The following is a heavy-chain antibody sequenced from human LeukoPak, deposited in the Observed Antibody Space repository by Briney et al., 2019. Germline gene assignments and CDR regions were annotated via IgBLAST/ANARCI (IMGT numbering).Heavy chain of an antibody. CDR2: IYPGDSDT. V-gene: IGHV5-51*01. J-gene: IGHJ4*02. D-gene: IGHD3-3*01. CDR1: GYSFTSYW. CDR3: ARFSTAQDTIFGVVIISYYFDY. Sequence: GESLKISCKGSGYSFTSYWIGWVRQMPGKGLEWMGIIYPGDSDTRYSPSFQGQVTISADKSISTAYLPWSSLKASDTAMYYCARFSTAQDTIFGVVIISYYFDYWGQGTLVTVSS.